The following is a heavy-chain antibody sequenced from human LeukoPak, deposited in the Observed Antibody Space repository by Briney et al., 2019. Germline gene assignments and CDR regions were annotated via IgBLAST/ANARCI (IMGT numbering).Heavy chain of an antibody. V-gene: IGHV1-24*01. Sequence: EASVKVSCKVSGYTVTELSMHWVRQSPGKGLEWMGGFHPEDGETIYAQKFQGRVTMTEDTSTDTAYMELSRLRSDDTAVYYCARGSKSTGYLYFYNWFDPWGQGTLVTVSS. CDR3: ARGSKSTGYLYFYNWFDP. CDR1: GYTVTELS. D-gene: IGHD3-22*01. J-gene: IGHJ5*02. CDR2: FHPEDGET.